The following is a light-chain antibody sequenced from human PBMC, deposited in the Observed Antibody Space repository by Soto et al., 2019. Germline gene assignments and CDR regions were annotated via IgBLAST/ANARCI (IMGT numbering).Light chain of an antibody. Sequence: QSALTQPASVSGPPGQSIAIACTGTSSDVGAYDYVSWYQQHPGKAPKVMIYDVTNRPSGVSNRFSGSKSGNTASLTISGLQAEDEADYYCSSYTSSSTYVFGTGTKVT. V-gene: IGLV2-14*01. CDR1: SSDVGAYDY. CDR2: DVT. J-gene: IGLJ1*01. CDR3: SSYTSSSTYV.